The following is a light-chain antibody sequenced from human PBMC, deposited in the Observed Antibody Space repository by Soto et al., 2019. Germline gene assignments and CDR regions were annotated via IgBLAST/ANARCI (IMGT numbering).Light chain of an antibody. V-gene: IGKV1-39*01. CDR3: QRSYSTPIT. Sequence: TQSTLSLHVTPRDPATISCRSSQSLLQSSGHNFLNLYQQKPGKAPKLLIYAASSLQSGVPSRFSGSGSGTGFTLTISSLQPEDFATYYCQRSYSTPITFAQGTRLEIK. J-gene: IGKJ5*01. CDR2: AAS. CDR1: QSLLQSSGHNF.